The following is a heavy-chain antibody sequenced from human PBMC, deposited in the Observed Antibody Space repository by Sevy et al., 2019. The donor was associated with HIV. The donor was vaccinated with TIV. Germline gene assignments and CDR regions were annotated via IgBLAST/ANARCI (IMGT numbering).Heavy chain of an antibody. V-gene: IGHV3-72*01. CDR2: TRNKADSYTT. D-gene: IGHD6-13*01. CDR1: GFTFSDNY. Sequence: GGSLRLSCAASGFTFSDNYMEWVRQAPGKGLEWVGRTRNKADSYTTEYAASVKGRFTISRDDSKNSLYLQMNSLKTEDTAVYYSATHAGIAAAGRAFEYWGQGSLVTVSS. CDR3: ATHAGIAAAGRAFEY. J-gene: IGHJ4*02.